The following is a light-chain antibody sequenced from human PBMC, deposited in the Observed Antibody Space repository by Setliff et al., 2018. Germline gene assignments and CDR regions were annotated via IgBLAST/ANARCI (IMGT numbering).Light chain of an antibody. J-gene: IGLJ1*01. CDR3: CSYAGSSTFGPDV. CDR2: EVS. Sequence: ALTQPASVSGSPGQSITISCTGTSSDVGSYNLVSWYQQHPGKAPKLMIYEVSKRPSGVSNRFSGSKSGNTASLTISGLQAEDEADYYCCSYAGSSTFGPDVFGTGTKGTVL. CDR1: SSDVGSYNL. V-gene: IGLV2-23*02.